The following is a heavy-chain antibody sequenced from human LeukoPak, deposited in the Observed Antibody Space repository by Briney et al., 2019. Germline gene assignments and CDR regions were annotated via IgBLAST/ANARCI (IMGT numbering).Heavy chain of an antibody. CDR3: GRCGEYYDRSGYYYVPFDY. D-gene: IGHD3-22*01. J-gene: IGHJ4*02. Sequence: SETLSLTCTFSGGSISSGGYHWSRIRQHPGKGLEWIGYIYYSGSPYYNPSFKNRVTISVDATKNKLPLKQSSVTAADAAVYYCGRCGEYYDRSGYYYVPFDYWGQGTLVTVSS. CDR1: GGSISSGGYH. V-gene: IGHV4-31*03. CDR2: IYYSGSP.